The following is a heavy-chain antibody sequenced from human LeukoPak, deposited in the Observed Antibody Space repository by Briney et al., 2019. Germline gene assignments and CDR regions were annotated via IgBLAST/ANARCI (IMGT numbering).Heavy chain of an antibody. CDR3: ARVARVLQVGAPLDY. V-gene: IGHV3-11*04. CDR1: GFTFSNAW. D-gene: IGHD1-26*01. CDR2: ISATGGTI. Sequence: GGSLRLSCAASGFTFSNAWMSWVRQAPGKGLEWVSYISATGGTIYYADSVKGRFTISRDNAKNSLYLQMNSLRAEDTAVYYCARVARVLQVGAPLDYWGQGTLVTVSS. J-gene: IGHJ4*02.